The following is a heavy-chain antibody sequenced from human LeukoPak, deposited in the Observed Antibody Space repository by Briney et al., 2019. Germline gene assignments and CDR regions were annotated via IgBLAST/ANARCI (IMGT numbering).Heavy chain of an antibody. J-gene: IGHJ4*02. V-gene: IGHV3-21*01. CDR2: ISRSSIYK. D-gene: IGHD3-22*01. CDR3: ARGRYDSSGYYALFDY. Sequence: GGSLRLSCAASGFTFSNYNMNWVRQAPGKGLEWVTSISRSSIYKYYADSMKGRFTISRDNAKNSVYLQVNSVRAEDTAVYYCARGRYDSSGYYALFDYWGRGTLVTVSS. CDR1: GFTFSNYN.